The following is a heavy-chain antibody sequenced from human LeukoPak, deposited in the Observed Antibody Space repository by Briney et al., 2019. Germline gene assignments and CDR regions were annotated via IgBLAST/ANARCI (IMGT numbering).Heavy chain of an antibody. CDR3: ARDPHSSDAFDI. J-gene: IGHJ3*02. D-gene: IGHD6-13*01. V-gene: IGHV3-30*02. CDR1: GFTFSSYG. CDR2: IRYDGSNK. Sequence: PGGSLRLSCAASGFTFSSYGMHWVRQAPGKGLEWVAFIRYDGSNKCYADSVKGRFTISRDNSKNTLYLHVNSLRPEDTAVYYCARDPHSSDAFDIWGQGTMVTVSS.